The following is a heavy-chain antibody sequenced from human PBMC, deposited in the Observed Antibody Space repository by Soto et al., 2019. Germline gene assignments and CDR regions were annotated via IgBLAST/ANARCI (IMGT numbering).Heavy chain of an antibody. CDR2: ISYDGNNK. V-gene: IGHV3-30-3*01. CDR3: GRCSSTSCHLGADY. CDR1: GFTFSSYA. J-gene: IGHJ4*02. D-gene: IGHD2-2*01. Sequence: QVQLVESGGGVVQPGRSLRLSCAASGFTFSSYAMHWVHQAPDKRLEWVALISYDGNNKYYADSVKGRFTISRDNSKNTLYLQMNSLRTEDTAVYYCGRCSSTSCHLGADYWGQGTLVTVSP.